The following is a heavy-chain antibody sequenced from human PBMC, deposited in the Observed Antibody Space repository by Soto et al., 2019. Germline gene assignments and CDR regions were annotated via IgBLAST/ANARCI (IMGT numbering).Heavy chain of an antibody. CDR1: GYSFTNND. CDR3: ARMATFGSLNWFDP. CDR2: MNPGSGDT. V-gene: IGHV1-8*01. D-gene: IGHD3-16*01. J-gene: IGHJ5*02. Sequence: ASVTVSCKASGYSFTNNDVTWVRQATGQGLEWMGWMNPGSGDTGYAQKFQGRVTMTRDISIATAYMELSSLRSDDTAIYYCARMATFGSLNWFDPWGQGTLVTVSS.